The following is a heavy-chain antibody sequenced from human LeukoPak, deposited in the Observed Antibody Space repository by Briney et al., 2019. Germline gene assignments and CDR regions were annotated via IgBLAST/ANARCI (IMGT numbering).Heavy chain of an antibody. CDR1: GFTFSSYA. D-gene: IGHD1-1*01. Sequence: GGSLRLSCAASGFTFSSYAMSWVRQAPGEGLEWVSAISGSGGSTYYADSVKGRFTISRDNSKNTLYLQMNSLRAEDTAVYYCAKGGNWNYVGYWGQGTLVTVSS. CDR2: ISGSGGST. V-gene: IGHV3-23*01. J-gene: IGHJ4*02. CDR3: AKGGNWNYVGY.